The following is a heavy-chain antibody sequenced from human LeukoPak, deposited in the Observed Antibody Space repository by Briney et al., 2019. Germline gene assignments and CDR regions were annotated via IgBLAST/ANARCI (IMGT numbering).Heavy chain of an antibody. Sequence: ASVKVSCKASGYTSTSYGISWVRQAPGQGLEWMGWISAYNGNTNYAQKLQGRVAMTTDTSTSTAYMELRSLRSGDTAVYYCARGYFDWVRGGAYYYYYYMDVWGKGTTVTVSS. CDR1: GYTSTSYG. V-gene: IGHV1-18*01. CDR3: ARGYFDWVRGGAYYYYYYMDV. J-gene: IGHJ6*03. CDR2: ISAYNGNT. D-gene: IGHD3-9*01.